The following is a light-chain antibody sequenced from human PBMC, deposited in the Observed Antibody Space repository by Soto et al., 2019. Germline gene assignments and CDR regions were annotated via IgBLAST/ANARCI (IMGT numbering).Light chain of an antibody. V-gene: IGKV1-5*03. J-gene: IGKJ1*01. Sequence: EILMTQSPSTLSVSVGDRVTITCRASQTISSWMAWYQQKPGKAPRLLIDKASTLKSGGPSRCSGSGSGTEMPRTISSLPPDDFASYDDQDYNCYAEAFGQGTKVELK. CDR1: QTISSW. CDR3: QDYNCYAEA. CDR2: KAS.